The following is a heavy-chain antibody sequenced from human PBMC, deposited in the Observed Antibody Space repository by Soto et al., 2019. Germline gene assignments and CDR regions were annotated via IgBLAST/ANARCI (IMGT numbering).Heavy chain of an antibody. J-gene: IGHJ4*02. CDR3: ARDLRWLIDY. Sequence: QVQLVESGGGVVQPGRSLRLSCAASGFTFSSYGMHWVRQAPGKGLEWVAVIWYDGSNKYYADSVKGRFTISRDNSKNTLYLEMNGRRAEDTAVYSGARDLRWLIDYWGREPWSPSPQ. CDR1: GFTFSSYG. CDR2: IWYDGSNK. D-gene: IGHD6-19*01. V-gene: IGHV3-33*01.